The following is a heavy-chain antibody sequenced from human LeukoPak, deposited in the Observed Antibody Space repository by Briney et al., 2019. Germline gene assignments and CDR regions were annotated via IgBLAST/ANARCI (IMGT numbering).Heavy chain of an antibody. V-gene: IGHV4-30-4*01. D-gene: IGHD6-19*01. J-gene: IGHJ5*02. Sequence: PSETLSLTCTVSGGSISSGDYYWTWIRQPPGKGLEWIGYIYYSGSTYYNPSLKSRVTISVDTSKNQFSLKLSSVAAADTAVYYCASSYSSGWYSFGWFDPWGQGTLVTVSS. CDR1: GGSISSGDYY. CDR3: ASSYSSGWYSFGWFDP. CDR2: IYYSGST.